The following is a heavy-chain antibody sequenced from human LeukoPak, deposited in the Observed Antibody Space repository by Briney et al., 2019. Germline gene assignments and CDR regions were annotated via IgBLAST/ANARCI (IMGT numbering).Heavy chain of an antibody. J-gene: IGHJ4*02. D-gene: IGHD5-18*01. Sequence: TGGSLRLSCAASGFTFSTYAMTWVRQAPGKGLEWVSGISGSVDNTYYADSVKGRFTISRDNSKNTLYLQMNSLRAEDTAVYYCARAPLHTAMGSWYFDYWGQGTLVTVSS. CDR2: ISGSVDNT. CDR3: ARAPLHTAMGSWYFDY. CDR1: GFTFSTYA. V-gene: IGHV3-23*01.